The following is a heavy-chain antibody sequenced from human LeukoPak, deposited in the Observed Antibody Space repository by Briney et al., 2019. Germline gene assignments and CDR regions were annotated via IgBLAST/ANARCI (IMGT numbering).Heavy chain of an antibody. CDR1: GFAVSTNY. V-gene: IGHV3-66*02. J-gene: IGHJ5*02. Sequence: PGGSLRLSCAASGFAVSTNYLSWVRQAPGKGLEWVSVIYSDGSTYYTDSVKGRFTISRDNSKNTLYLQMNSLRPEDTAVYHCARDQRSESYYPWGWFDPWGQGTLVTVSS. CDR2: IYSDGST. D-gene: IGHD1-26*01. CDR3: ARDQRSESYYPWGWFDP.